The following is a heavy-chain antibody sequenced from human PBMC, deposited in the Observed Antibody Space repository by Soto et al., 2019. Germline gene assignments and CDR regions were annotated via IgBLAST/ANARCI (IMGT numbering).Heavy chain of an antibody. D-gene: IGHD1-26*01. V-gene: IGHV3-48*02. J-gene: IGHJ4*02. CDR3: VRDSAWAFDF. CDR2: MITTNAI. CDR1: GFTFSTCN. Sequence: GGSLRLSCAASGFTFSTCNMNWVRQAPGKGLEWVSYMITTNAIYYADSVRGRFTISRDNAKNLLDLQMNSLGEEDTAVYYCVRDSAWAFDFWGQGTLVTDSS.